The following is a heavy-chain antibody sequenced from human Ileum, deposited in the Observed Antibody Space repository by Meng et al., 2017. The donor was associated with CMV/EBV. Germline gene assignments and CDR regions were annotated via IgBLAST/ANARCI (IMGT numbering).Heavy chain of an antibody. J-gene: IGHJ4*02. CDR1: GFTVSNNY. Sequence: SCGVSGFTVSNNYMSWVRQAPGKGLEWVSVIYSSDSAYYADSVKGRFTISRDNSKNTVDLQMSSLRTEDTAVYYCARGYWGKCYLDYWGQGTLVTVSS. V-gene: IGHV3-53*01. CDR3: ARGYWGKCYLDY. CDR2: IYSSDSA. D-gene: IGHD7-27*01.